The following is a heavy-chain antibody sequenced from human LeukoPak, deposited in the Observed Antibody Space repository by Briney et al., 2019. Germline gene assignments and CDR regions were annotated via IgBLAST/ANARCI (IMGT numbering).Heavy chain of an antibody. CDR2: INPNSGGT. D-gene: IGHD3-3*01. CDR3: ARSRDPYDFWSGYFHYGMDV. V-gene: IGHV1-2*02. Sequence: GASVKVSCKASGYTFTGYYMHWVRQAPGQGLEWTGWINPNSGGTNYAQKFQGRVTMTRDTSISTAYMELSRLRSDDTAVYYCARSRDPYDFWSGYFHYGMDVWGQGTTVTVSS. J-gene: IGHJ6*02. CDR1: GYTFTGYY.